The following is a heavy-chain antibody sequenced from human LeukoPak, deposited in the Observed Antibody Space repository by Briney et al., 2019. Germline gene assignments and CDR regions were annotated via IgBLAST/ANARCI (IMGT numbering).Heavy chain of an antibody. V-gene: IGHV4-39*01. CDR3: ARRGNYYDSSGYYYTHFDP. CDR2: IYYSGST. Sequence: SETLSLTCTVSGGSISSSSYYWGWIRQPPGKGLEWIGSIYYSGSTYYNPSLKSRVTISVDTSKNQFSLKLSSVTAADTAVYYCARRGNYYDSSGYYYTHFDPWGQGTLVTVSS. CDR1: GGSISSSSYY. J-gene: IGHJ5*02. D-gene: IGHD3-22*01.